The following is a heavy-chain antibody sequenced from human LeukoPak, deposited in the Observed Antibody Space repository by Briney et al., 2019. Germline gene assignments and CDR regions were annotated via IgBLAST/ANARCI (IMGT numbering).Heavy chain of an antibody. Sequence: GGSLRLSCAASGFTFSSYEMNWVRQAPGKGLEWVSAISGSGGSTYYADSVKGRFTISRDNSKNTLYLQMNSLRAEDTAVYYCAKVVYGDYDNYYYYYMDVWGKGTTVTVSS. D-gene: IGHD4-17*01. CDR3: AKVVYGDYDNYYYYYMDV. J-gene: IGHJ6*03. CDR2: ISGSGGST. V-gene: IGHV3-23*01. CDR1: GFTFSSYE.